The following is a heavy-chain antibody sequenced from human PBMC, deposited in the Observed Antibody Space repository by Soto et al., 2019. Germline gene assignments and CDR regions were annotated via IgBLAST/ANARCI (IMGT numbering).Heavy chain of an antibody. J-gene: IGHJ6*02. D-gene: IGHD4-17*01. CDR3: ATYGGYYYYGMDV. CDR1: GCTLTELS. Sequence: ASVKVSCKVSGCTLTELSMHWLRQAPGKGLEWMGGFDPEDGETIYAQKFQGRVTMTEDTSTDTAYMELSSLRSEDTAVYYCATYGGYYYYGMDVWGQGTTVTVSS. V-gene: IGHV1-24*01. CDR2: FDPEDGET.